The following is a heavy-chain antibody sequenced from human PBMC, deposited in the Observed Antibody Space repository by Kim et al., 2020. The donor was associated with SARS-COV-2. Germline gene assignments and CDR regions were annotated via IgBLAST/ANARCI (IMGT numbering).Heavy chain of an antibody. D-gene: IGHD3-3*02. V-gene: IGHV3-21*01. CDR1: GFTFSSYS. J-gene: IGHJ6*02. CDR3: AREPLPPFLSSSIDYYYYYGMDV. Sequence: GGSLRLSCAASGFTFSSYSMNWVRQAPGKGLEWVSSISSSSSYIYYADSVKGRFTISRDNAKNSLYLQMNSLRAEDTAVYYCAREPLPPFLSSSIDYYYYYGMDVWGQGTTVTVSS. CDR2: ISSSSSYI.